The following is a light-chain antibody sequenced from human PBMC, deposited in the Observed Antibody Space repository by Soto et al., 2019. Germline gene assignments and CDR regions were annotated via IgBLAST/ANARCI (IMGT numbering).Light chain of an antibody. CDR2: GNK. CDR3: QSYDSSLSVSYV. CDR1: SSNIGAGYD. Sequence: QSVLTQPPSVSEAPGQRVTISCTGSSSNIGAGYDVHWYQQRPGTAPKLLIYGNKNRPSGVPDRFSGSKSGTSASLAITGLQAEDEADYYCQSYDSSLSVSYVFGTGTKLTVL. J-gene: IGLJ1*01. V-gene: IGLV1-40*01.